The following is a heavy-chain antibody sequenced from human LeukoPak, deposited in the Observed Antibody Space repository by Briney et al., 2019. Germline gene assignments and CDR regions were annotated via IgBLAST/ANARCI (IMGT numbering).Heavy chain of an antibody. CDR3: ARGGSSGYDPFDY. Sequence: SETLSLTCTVSGGSISSSSYYWGWIRQPPGKGLEWIGSIYYSGSTYYNPSLKSRVTISVDTSKNQFSLKLSSVTAADTAVYFCARGGSSGYDPFDYWGQGTLVTVSS. CDR2: IYYSGST. CDR1: GGSISSSSYY. D-gene: IGHD5-12*01. J-gene: IGHJ4*02. V-gene: IGHV4-39*07.